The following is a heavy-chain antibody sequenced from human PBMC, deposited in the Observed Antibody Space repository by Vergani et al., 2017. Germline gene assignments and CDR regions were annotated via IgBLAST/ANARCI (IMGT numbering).Heavy chain of an antibody. Sequence: QVQLQESGPGLLKPSQTLSLTCTVSGASVSRGTYYWTWIRQPAGKKLEWIVRMYTSGHTIYNPSLKSRVTISVDTSKNQFSLKLSSVTAADTAVYYCARAVVVVAAAGKYFDYWGQGTLVTVSS. CDR2: MYTSGHT. J-gene: IGHJ4*02. CDR3: ARAVVVVAAAGKYFDY. CDR1: GASVSRGTYY. D-gene: IGHD2-15*01. V-gene: IGHV4-61*02.